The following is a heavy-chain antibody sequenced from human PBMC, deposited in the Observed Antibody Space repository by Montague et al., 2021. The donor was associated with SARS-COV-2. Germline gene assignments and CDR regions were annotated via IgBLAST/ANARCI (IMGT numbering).Heavy chain of an antibody. V-gene: IGHV4-59*01. Sequence: SETLSLTCTVSGGSIKSSYWSWIRQPPGRGLEWIGYIYYRGSTNYNPSLETRVTLSVDPSKNQFSLKLSSVTAADTAVYYCAREDRWNWFDPWGQGTLVIVSS. CDR2: IYYRGST. D-gene: IGHD5-24*01. CDR1: GGSIKSSY. CDR3: AREDRWNWFDP. J-gene: IGHJ5*02.